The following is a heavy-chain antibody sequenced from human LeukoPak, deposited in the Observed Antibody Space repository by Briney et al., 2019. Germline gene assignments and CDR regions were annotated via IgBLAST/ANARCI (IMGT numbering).Heavy chain of an antibody. V-gene: IGHV4-30-2*01. D-gene: IGHD5-12*01. Sequence: KPSETLSLTCTVSGGSISSSSYSWSWIRQPPGKGLEWIGYIYHSGSTYYNPSLKSRVTISVDRSKNQFSLKLSSVTAADTAVYYCARDRLATTTFDYWGQGTLVTVSS. CDR3: ARDRLATTTFDY. CDR1: GGSISSSSYS. J-gene: IGHJ4*02. CDR2: IYHSGST.